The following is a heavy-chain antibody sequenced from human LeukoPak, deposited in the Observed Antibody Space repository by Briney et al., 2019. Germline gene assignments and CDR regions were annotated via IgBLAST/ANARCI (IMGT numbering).Heavy chain of an antibody. Sequence: ASVKVSCKASGGTFSSYTISWVRQAPGQGLEWMGWISAYNGNTNYAQKLQGRVTMTTDTSTSTAYMELRSLRSDDTAVYYCARVRPGGYYDSSGYYEIDYWGQGTLVTVSS. CDR2: ISAYNGNT. D-gene: IGHD3-22*01. CDR1: GGTFSSYT. V-gene: IGHV1-18*01. CDR3: ARVRPGGYYDSSGYYEIDY. J-gene: IGHJ4*02.